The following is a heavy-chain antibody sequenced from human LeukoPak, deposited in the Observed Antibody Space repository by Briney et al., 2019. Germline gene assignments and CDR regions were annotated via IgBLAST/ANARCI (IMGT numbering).Heavy chain of an antibody. D-gene: IGHD5-18*01. J-gene: IGHJ6*03. CDR2: IIPILGIA. CDR3: ATAMAPVGDSTSTMGYYYYYYMDV. CDR1: GGTFSSYT. V-gene: IGHV1-69*02. Sequence: SVKVSCKAYGGTFSSYTISWVRQAPGQGLEWMGRIIPILGIANYAQKFQGRVTITADKSTSTAYMELSSLRSEDTAVYYCATAMAPVGDSTSTMGYYYYYYMDVWGKGTTVTVSS.